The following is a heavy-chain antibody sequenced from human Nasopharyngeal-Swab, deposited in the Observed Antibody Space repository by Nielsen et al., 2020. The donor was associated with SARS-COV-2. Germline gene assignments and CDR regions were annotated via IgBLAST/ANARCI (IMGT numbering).Heavy chain of an antibody. CDR2: PYYGSKWYN. CDR1: GDSVSSNNVG. Sequence: SETLSLTCALSGDSVSSNNVGWNWLRQSPSRGLEWLGRPYYGSKWYNHYAPSVKSRVTIKPATSKNQFSLQMDSVTPEDSAVYYCARGFLQTGFDYWGQGTLVTVSS. CDR3: ARGFLQTGFDY. V-gene: IGHV6-1*01. D-gene: IGHD3-9*01. J-gene: IGHJ4*02.